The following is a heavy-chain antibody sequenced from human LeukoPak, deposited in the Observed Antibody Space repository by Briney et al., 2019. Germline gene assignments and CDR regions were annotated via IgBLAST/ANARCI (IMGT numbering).Heavy chain of an antibody. V-gene: IGHV3-21*01. J-gene: IGHJ5*02. Sequence: KPGGSLRLSCAASGFTFSSYNMNWVRQAPGKGLEWVSSISSDSNYIYYADSVKGRFTISRDNAWNSLYLQMNSLRAEDTAVYYCARKENILTGYDDHWGQGTLVTVSS. CDR3: ARKENILTGYDDH. CDR1: GFTFSSYN. D-gene: IGHD3-9*01. CDR2: ISSDSNYI.